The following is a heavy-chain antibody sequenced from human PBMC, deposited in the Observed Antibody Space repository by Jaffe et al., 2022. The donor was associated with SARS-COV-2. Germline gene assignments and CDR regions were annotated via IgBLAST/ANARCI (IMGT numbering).Heavy chain of an antibody. J-gene: IGHJ4*02. Sequence: QVQLVESGGGVVQPGRSLRLSCAASGFTFSSYAMHWVRQAPGKGLEWVAVISYDGSNKYYADSVKGRFTISRDNSKNTLYLQMNSLRAEDTAVYYCARDGAGSNWNLFDYWGQGTLVTVSS. CDR2: ISYDGSNK. CDR3: ARDGAGSNWNLFDY. V-gene: IGHV3-30-3*01. CDR1: GFTFSSYA. D-gene: IGHD1-20*01.